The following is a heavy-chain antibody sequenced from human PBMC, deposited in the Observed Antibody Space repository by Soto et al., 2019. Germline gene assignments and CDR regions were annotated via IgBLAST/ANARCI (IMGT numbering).Heavy chain of an antibody. CDR3: ASLGYCSGGSCYPYYYYYYMDV. CDR1: GFTFSSYS. V-gene: IGHV3-48*01. J-gene: IGHJ6*03. D-gene: IGHD2-15*01. Sequence: EVQLVESGGGLVQPGGSLRLSCAASGFTFSSYSMNWVRQAPGKGLEWVSYISSSSSTIYYADSVKGRFTISRDNAKNSLYLQMNSLGAEDTAVYYCASLGYCSGGSCYPYYYYYYMDVWGKGTTVTVSS. CDR2: ISSSSSTI.